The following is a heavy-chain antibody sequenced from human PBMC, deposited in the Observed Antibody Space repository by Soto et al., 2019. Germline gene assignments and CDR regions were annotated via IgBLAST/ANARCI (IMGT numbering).Heavy chain of an antibody. CDR2: INPSGGSA. J-gene: IGHJ4*02. D-gene: IGHD2-2*01. V-gene: IGHV1-46*01. Sequence: ASVKVSCKASGYSFISHYIQWVRQAPGQGLEWMGFINPSGGSATLAQKFQGRVTMTRDTSTSTVYMELTILRSEDAAVYYCARDYLSSKLSLSYFDFWGQGTLVTVSS. CDR1: GYSFISHY. CDR3: ARDYLSSKLSLSYFDF.